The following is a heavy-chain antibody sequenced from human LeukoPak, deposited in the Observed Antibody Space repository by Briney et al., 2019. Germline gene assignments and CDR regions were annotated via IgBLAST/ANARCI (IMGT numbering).Heavy chain of an antibody. J-gene: IGHJ6*03. V-gene: IGHV1-2*02. CDR2: INPNTGDT. CDR1: GYLFIVYN. CDR3: ARRFDYGNHAFHHYYMDV. D-gene: IGHD4-11*01. Sequence: EASVKVSCEASGYLFIVYNIHWVRQAPGQGLEWMGWINPNTGDTNYAQKFQGRVSMTRDTSISTVYMELRSLTYEDTALYYCARRFDYGNHAFHHYYMDVWGKGTTVSVSS.